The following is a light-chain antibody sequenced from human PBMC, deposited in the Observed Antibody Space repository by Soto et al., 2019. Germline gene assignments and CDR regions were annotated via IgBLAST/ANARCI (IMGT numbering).Light chain of an antibody. CDR3: QQFSSYPLT. V-gene: IGKV3-20*01. J-gene: IGKJ4*01. CDR1: QTVRNNY. CDR2: DAS. Sequence: EFVLTQSPGTLSLSPGERATLSCRASQTVRNNYLAWYQQKPGQAPRLXSYDASSRATGIPDRFSGGGSGTEFTLTISRLEPEDFEVYYCQQFSSYPLTFGGGTKVDIK.